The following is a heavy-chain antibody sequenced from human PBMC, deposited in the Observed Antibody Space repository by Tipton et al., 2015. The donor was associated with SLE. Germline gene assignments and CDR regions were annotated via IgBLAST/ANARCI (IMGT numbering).Heavy chain of an antibody. D-gene: IGHD6-13*01. J-gene: IGHJ4*02. CDR3: ARQYSSSPHYFDY. Sequence: SLRLSCAASGFTFSSYSMNWVRQAPGKGLEWVSSISSSSSYIYYADSVKGRFTISRDNSKNTLYLQMNSLRAEDTAVYYSARQYSSSPHYFDYWGQGTLVTVSS. CDR2: ISSSSSYI. V-gene: IGHV3-21*01. CDR1: GFTFSSYS.